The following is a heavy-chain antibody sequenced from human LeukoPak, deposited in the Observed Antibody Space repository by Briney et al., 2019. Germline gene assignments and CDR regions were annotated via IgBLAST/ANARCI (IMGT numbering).Heavy chain of an antibody. CDR3: ARSSSGWYGVDY. V-gene: IGHV1-3*01. Sequence: ASVKVSCKASGYTLTDYYMHWVRQAPGRRLEWMGWINAGNGNTKYSQKFQGRVTITRDTSASTAYMELSSLRSEDTAVYYCARSSSGWYGVDYWGQGTLVTVSS. CDR2: INAGNGNT. J-gene: IGHJ4*02. D-gene: IGHD6-19*01. CDR1: GYTLTDYY.